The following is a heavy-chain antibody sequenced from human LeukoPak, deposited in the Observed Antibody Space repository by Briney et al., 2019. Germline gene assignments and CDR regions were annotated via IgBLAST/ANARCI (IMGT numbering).Heavy chain of an antibody. J-gene: IGHJ4*02. V-gene: IGHV3-48*03. Sequence: PGGSLRLSCAASGFTFSSYEMNWVRQAPGKGLEWVSYISSSGSTIYYADSVKGRFTISRDNAKNSLYLQMNSLRAEDTAVYYCARVGWFGELFLSLDYWGQGTLVTVSS. CDR3: ARVGWFGELFLSLDY. D-gene: IGHD3-10*01. CDR1: GFTFSSYE. CDR2: ISSSGSTI.